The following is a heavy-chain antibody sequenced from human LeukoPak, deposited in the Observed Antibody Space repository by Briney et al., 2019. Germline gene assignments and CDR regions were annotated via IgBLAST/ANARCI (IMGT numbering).Heavy chain of an antibody. V-gene: IGHV3-48*01. Sequence: PGGSLRLSCAASGFTFSSYSMNWVRQAPGKGLEWVSYISSSSSTIYYADSVKGRFTISRDNAKNSLYLQMNSLRAEDTAAYYCARTPTYYYGSGSSQDAYYFDYWGQGTLVTVSS. J-gene: IGHJ4*02. CDR2: ISSSSSTI. CDR1: GFTFSSYS. D-gene: IGHD3-10*01. CDR3: ARTPTYYYGSGSSQDAYYFDY.